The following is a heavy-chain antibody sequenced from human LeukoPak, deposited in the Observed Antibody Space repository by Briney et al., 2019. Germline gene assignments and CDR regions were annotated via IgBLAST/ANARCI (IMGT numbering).Heavy chain of an antibody. V-gene: IGHV4-39*07. Sequence: PSETLSLTCTVSGGSISSSSYHWGWIRQPPGKGLEWIGGINHSGNTIYNPSLKSRVTISEDSSKNEFSLKVNFVTAADTAVYYCARDPDYWGQGTLVFVSS. J-gene: IGHJ4*02. CDR1: GGSISSSSYH. CDR2: INHSGNT. CDR3: ARDPDY.